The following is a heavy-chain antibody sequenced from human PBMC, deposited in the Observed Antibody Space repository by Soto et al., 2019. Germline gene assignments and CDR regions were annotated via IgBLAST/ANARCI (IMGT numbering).Heavy chain of an antibody. CDR2: MNPNRGNT. Sequence: GASVTVSCKSSVYTYTSYDINWVRQATGQGLEWMGWMNPNRGNTRYAHKLQGRVTITSHTPISAAYMKLSSLRSEDTAVYYCARGGGEYYDSSGYLKDYYYYGMDVWGQGTTVTVSS. CDR1: VYTYTSYD. V-gene: IGHV1-8*01. J-gene: IGHJ6*02. D-gene: IGHD3-22*01. CDR3: ARGGGEYYDSSGYLKDYYYYGMDV.